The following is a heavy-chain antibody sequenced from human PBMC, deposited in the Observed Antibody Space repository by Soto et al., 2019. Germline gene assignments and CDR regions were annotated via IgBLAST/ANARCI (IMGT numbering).Heavy chain of an antibody. V-gene: IGHV4-34*01. D-gene: IGHD6-19*01. CDR1: GGSFRGND. CDR2: IKHSGST. J-gene: IGHJ4*02. Sequence: PSESLSLTCAVYGGSFRGNDVTGIRQPPGKGLEWIGDIKHSGSTNQNPSLKSRVTISVDTSKNQFSLKLSSVTAADTAMYYCARGSSGFYDYWGQGTLVSVSS. CDR3: ARGSSGFYDY.